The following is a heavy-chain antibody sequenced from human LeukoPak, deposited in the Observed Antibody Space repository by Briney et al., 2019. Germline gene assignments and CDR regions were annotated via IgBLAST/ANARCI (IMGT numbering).Heavy chain of an antibody. CDR3: ARGLAARARRPQYFQH. CDR1: GGSIRSYY. D-gene: IGHD6-6*01. V-gene: IGHV4-59*01. CDR2: IYYSGST. J-gene: IGHJ1*01. Sequence: PSETLSLTCTVSGGSIRSYYWSWIRQPPGKGLEWIGYIYYSGSTNYNPSLKSRVSISVDTSKNQFSLKLSSVTAADTAVYYCARGLAARARRPQYFQHWGQGTLVTVSS.